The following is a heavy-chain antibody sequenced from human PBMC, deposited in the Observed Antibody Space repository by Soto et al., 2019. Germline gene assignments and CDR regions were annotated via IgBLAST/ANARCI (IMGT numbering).Heavy chain of an antibody. J-gene: IGHJ6*02. CDR2: ISGSGGST. CDR3: AKTSVAGLDYYYYGMDV. D-gene: IGHD6-19*01. V-gene: IGHV3-23*01. Sequence: PGGSLRLSCAASGFTFSSYAMSWVRQAPGKGLEWVSAISGSGGSTYYADSVKGRFTISRDNSKNTLYLQMNSLRAEDTAVYYCAKTSVAGLDYYYYGMDVWGQGTTVTVSS. CDR1: GFTFSSYA.